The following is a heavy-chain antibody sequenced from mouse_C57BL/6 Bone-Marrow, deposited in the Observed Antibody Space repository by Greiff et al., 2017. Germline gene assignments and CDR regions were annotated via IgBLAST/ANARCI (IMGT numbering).Heavy chain of an antibody. Sequence: VQRVESGAELARPGASVKLSCKASGYTFTSYGISWVKQRTGQGLEWIGEIYPRGGNTYYNEKFKGKATLTADKSSSTAYMELSSLTSEDSAVYFGAMITVVAGSKYFDFWGQGTTLTVSS. J-gene: IGHJ2*01. V-gene: IGHV1-81*01. CDR1: GYTFTSYG. CDR2: IYPRGGNT. CDR3: AMITVVAGSKYFDF. D-gene: IGHD1-1*01.